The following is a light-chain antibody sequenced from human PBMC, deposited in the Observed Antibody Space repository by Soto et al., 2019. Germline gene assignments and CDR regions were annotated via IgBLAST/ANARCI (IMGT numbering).Light chain of an antibody. CDR2: GAS. J-gene: IGKJ2*01. Sequence: EIVLTQSPGTLSLSPGERATLSCRASQSVRSNYLAWYQQKPGQAPSLLIYGASTRATGIPDRFSGSGSGTDFTLTITRLEPEDFAVYYSHQYGISPGTFGQGTKLEIK. CDR3: HQYGISPGT. CDR1: QSVRSNY. V-gene: IGKV3-20*01.